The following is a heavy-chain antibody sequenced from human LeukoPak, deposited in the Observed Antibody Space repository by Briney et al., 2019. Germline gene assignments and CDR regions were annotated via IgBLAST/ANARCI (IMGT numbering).Heavy chain of an antibody. Sequence: ASVKVSCKASGYTFTAYYLHWVRQAPGQGLEWMGWINPNSGGTNYAEKFRGRATMTRDTSISTAYMELSSLRSDDTAIYYCARSPLYYGSASYSDYWGQGTLVTVSS. CDR1: GYTFTAYY. J-gene: IGHJ4*02. CDR3: ARSPLYYGSASYSDY. V-gene: IGHV1-2*02. CDR2: INPNSGGT. D-gene: IGHD3-10*01.